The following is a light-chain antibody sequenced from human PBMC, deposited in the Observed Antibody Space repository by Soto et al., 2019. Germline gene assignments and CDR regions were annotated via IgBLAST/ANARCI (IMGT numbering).Light chain of an antibody. J-gene: IGKJ4*01. CDR1: QTVSSN. Sequence: EIVMTQSPATLSVSPGERATLSCRASQTVSSNFAWYQQKPGQAPRLLIYGASTRATGIPARFSGSGSGTEFTLTLSSLQSEDFAVYYCQQYKNWPLTFGGGTKVEIK. V-gene: IGKV3-15*01. CDR2: GAS. CDR3: QQYKNWPLT.